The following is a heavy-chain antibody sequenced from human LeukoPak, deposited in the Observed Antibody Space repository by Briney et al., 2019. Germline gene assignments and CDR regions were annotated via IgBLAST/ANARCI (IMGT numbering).Heavy chain of an antibody. J-gene: IGHJ4*02. CDR1: GFTFTNYW. CDR2: IKQDRSEK. Sequence: GGSLRLSCAASGFTFTNYWVSWVRQAPGKGLELVANIKQDRSEKYYVDSVKGRFTISRDNAKNSLYLQMNSLRAEDTAVYYCARLREIPVFGVVTKSTSYFDYWGQGTLVTVSS. D-gene: IGHD3-3*01. CDR3: ARLREIPVFGVVTKSTSYFDY. V-gene: IGHV3-7*01.